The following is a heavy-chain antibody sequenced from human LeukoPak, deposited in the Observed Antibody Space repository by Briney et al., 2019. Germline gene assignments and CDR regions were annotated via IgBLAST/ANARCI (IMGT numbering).Heavy chain of an antibody. CDR1: GFTFSTYW. CDR3: AKEGRSLQSY. V-gene: IGHV3-7*03. D-gene: IGHD5-24*01. CDR2: IKDDGTET. J-gene: IGHJ4*02. Sequence: GGSPRLSCAASGFTFSTYWMHWVRQAPGKGLEWVANIKDDGTETYYVDSVKGRFTVSRDNAKNSLYLQMNSLRVEDTAVYYCAKEGRSLQSYWGQGTLVTVSS.